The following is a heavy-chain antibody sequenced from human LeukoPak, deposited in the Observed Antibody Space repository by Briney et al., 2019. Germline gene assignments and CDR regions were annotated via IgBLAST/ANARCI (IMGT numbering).Heavy chain of an antibody. D-gene: IGHD5-18*01. Sequence: SETLSLTCTVSGGSISSYYWSWIRQPPGKGLEWIGYIYYSGSTNYNPSLKSRVTISVDTSKNQFSLKLSSVTAADTAVYYCARVGYSYGYDYYYYMDVRGKGTTVTVSS. V-gene: IGHV4-59*01. CDR2: IYYSGST. J-gene: IGHJ6*03. CDR3: ARVGYSYGYDYYYYMDV. CDR1: GGSISSYY.